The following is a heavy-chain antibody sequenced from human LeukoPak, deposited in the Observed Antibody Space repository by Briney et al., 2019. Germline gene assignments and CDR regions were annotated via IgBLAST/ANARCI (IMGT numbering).Heavy chain of an antibody. CDR1: GYTFTTYW. V-gene: IGHV5-51*01. CDR2: IYPGDSDT. CDR3: ARLGITGTTLYYFGY. J-gene: IGHJ4*02. D-gene: IGHD1-20*01. Sequence: GASLKISCKGSGYTFTTYWIAWVRQMPGKGLEWMGIIYPGDSDTRYSPSFQGQVTISADKSISTAYLQWSSLKASDTAMFYCARLGITGTTLYYFGYWGQGTLVTVSS.